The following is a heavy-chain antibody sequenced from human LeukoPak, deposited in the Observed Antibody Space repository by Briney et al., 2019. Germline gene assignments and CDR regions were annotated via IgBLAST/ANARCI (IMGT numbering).Heavy chain of an antibody. CDR3: ATGTLTTVTTRASFDY. Sequence: PGRSLRLSCAASGFTFSSYGMHWVRQAPGKGLEWVAFIRYDGSNKYYADSVKGRFTISRDNSKNTLYLQMDSLRAEDTAVYCCATGTLTTVTTRASFDYWGQGTLVTVSS. J-gene: IGHJ4*02. V-gene: IGHV3-30*02. CDR2: IRYDGSNK. D-gene: IGHD4-11*01. CDR1: GFTFSSYG.